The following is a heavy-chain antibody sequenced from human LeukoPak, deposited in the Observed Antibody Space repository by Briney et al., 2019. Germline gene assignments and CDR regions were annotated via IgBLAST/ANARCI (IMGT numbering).Heavy chain of an antibody. D-gene: IGHD4-23*01. CDR3: AREKNGNEPFDY. CDR1: GVSISSSNSY. J-gene: IGHJ4*02. CDR2: IYYTGNT. V-gene: IGHV4-39*07. Sequence: SETLPLTCSVSGVSISSSNSYWGWIRQPPGKGLEWIGSIYYTGNTYYNASLKSRVTISVDTSKNQFSLKVSSVTAADTAVYYCAREKNGNEPFDYWGQGTLVTVSS.